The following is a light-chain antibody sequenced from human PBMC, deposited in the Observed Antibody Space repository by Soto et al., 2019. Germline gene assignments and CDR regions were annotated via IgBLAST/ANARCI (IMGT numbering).Light chain of an antibody. CDR3: QQYNYYSRT. Sequence: DIQMNQSPSTLSTYVGDRVTITCRASQSISSWLAWYQQKPGKAPKLLIYKAASLESGVPSRFSGSGSGTEFTLTISSLQPDDFATYYCQQYNYYSRTFGQGAKVDI. V-gene: IGKV1-5*03. CDR1: QSISSW. CDR2: KAA. J-gene: IGKJ1*01.